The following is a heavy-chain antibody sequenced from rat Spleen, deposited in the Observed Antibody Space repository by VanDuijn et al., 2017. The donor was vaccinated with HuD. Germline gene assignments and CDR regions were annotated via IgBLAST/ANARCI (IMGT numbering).Heavy chain of an antibody. D-gene: IGHD1-2*01. J-gene: IGHJ1*01. CDR2: ISTGGGNT. Sequence: EVQLVESGGGLVQPGRSLKLSCAASGFTFSNYGMAWVRQTPTKGLEWVASISTGGGNTYYRDSVKGRFTISRDNAKNTQYLQMDSLRSEDTATYYCARQRPYSSYIWYWYFDFWGPGTMVTVSS. V-gene: IGHV5S14*01. CDR3: ARQRPYSSYIWYWYFDF. CDR1: GFTFSNYG.